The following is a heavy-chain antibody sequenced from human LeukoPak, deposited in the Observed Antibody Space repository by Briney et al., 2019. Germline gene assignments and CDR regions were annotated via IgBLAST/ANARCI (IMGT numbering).Heavy chain of an antibody. Sequence: GGSLRLSCTVSGVTVSSYYMSWVRQAPGKGLEWVSIIDSGGSTYYADSVKGRFTISRDNSKNTVFLQMNSLRAEDTAVYYCARDPYSKIFGGWGHGTLVTVSS. CDR3: ARDPYSKIFGG. V-gene: IGHV3-66*02. CDR2: IDSGGST. J-gene: IGHJ4*01. D-gene: IGHD3-3*01. CDR1: GVTVSSYY.